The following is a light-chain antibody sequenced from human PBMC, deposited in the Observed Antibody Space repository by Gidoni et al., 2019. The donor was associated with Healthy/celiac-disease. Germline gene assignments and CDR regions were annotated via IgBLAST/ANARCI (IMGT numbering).Light chain of an antibody. CDR3: SSYTSSSPWV. CDR2: EVS. CDR1: SRDVGGYNY. J-gene: IGLJ3*02. V-gene: IGLV2-14*01. Sequence: QSVLTQPASVSGSPGQSITISCTGTSRDVGGYNYVSWYQQHPGKAPKLMIYEVSNRPSGVSNRFSGSKSGNTASLTISGLQAEDEADYYCSSYTSSSPWVFGGGTKLTV.